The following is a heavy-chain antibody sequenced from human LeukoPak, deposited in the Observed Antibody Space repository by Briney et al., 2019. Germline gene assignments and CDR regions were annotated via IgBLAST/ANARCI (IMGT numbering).Heavy chain of an antibody. J-gene: IGHJ3*02. CDR3: ARDYDPPGRARAFDI. CDR2: IIPIFGTA. D-gene: IGHD3-3*01. Sequence: GASVKVSCRASGGTFSSYAISWVRQAPGQGLEWMGGIIPIFGTADYAQKLQGRVTMTTDTSTSTAYMELRSLRSDDTAVYYCARDYDPPGRARAFDIWGQGTMVTVSS. V-gene: IGHV1-69*05. CDR1: GGTFSSYA.